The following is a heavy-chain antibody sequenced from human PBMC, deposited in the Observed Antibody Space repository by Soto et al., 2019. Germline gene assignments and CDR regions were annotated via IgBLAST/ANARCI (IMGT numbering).Heavy chain of an antibody. D-gene: IGHD6-19*01. V-gene: IGHV3-30*18. CDR2: ISYDGSNK. CDR1: GLTFRSYG. J-gene: IGHJ4*02. CDR3: AKDRSASSPWYFDY. Sequence: GGSLRLSCAASGLTFRSYGMHGVRQAPGKGLEWVAVISYDGSNKYFADSVKGRFTISRDNSKNTLYLQMNSLRAEDTAVYYCAKDRSASSPWYFDYWGQGTLVTVYS.